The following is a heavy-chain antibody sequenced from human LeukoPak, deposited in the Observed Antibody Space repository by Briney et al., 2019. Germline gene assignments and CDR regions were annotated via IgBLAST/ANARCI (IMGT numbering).Heavy chain of an antibody. J-gene: IGHJ5*02. Sequence: LGGSLRLSCAASGFTVSSNYMSWVRQAPGKGLEWVSVIYSGGSTYYADSVKGRFTISRDNSKNTLYLQMNSLRAEDTAVYYCASGQGVYYDSSATWGQGTLVTVSS. CDR3: ASGQGVYYDSSAT. D-gene: IGHD3-22*01. CDR2: IYSGGST. CDR1: GFTVSSNY. V-gene: IGHV3-66*01.